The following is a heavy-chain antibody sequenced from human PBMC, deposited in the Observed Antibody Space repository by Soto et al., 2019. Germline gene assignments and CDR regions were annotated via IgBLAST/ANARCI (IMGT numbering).Heavy chain of an antibody. CDR1: GFAFSTNT. D-gene: IGHD4-17*01. CDR2: ISHGASTI. Sequence: PGGSLRLSCAASGFAFSTNTMHWVRQAPGKGLEWVAVISHGASTIFYADSVKGRFTISRDNSKNTLDLQMDSLRDEDTAVYYCARDFGYGDYVDCWGQGTLVTVSS. CDR3: ARDFGYGDYVDC. J-gene: IGHJ4*02. V-gene: IGHV3-30*04.